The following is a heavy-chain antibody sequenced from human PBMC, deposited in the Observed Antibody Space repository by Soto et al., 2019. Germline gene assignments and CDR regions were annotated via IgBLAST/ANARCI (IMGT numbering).Heavy chain of an antibody. D-gene: IGHD4-17*01. CDR1: GGSLSSFV. J-gene: IGHJ4*02. V-gene: IGHV1-69*06. CDR3: ARVPDDGNISGLGLVDY. CDR2: ILPIFGTP. Sequence: QVQLVQSGAEVKKPGSSVNVSCKASGGSLSSFVVSWVRQAPGQGLEWMGGILPIFGTPIYAQKFHGRVTISDDKPTSAVYMELTSLTFEDTAVYYCARVPDDGNISGLGLVDYWRQGTLVTVSS.